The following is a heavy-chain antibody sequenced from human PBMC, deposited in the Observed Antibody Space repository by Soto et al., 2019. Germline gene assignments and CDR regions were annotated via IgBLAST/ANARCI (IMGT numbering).Heavy chain of an antibody. CDR1: GYSFTSYW. J-gene: IGHJ6*02. D-gene: IGHD6-13*01. V-gene: IGHV5-51*01. CDR3: ASARAAAGSYYYYGMDV. CDR2: IYPGDSDT. Sequence: PGESLKISCKGSGYSFTSYWIGWVRQMPGKGLEWMGIIYPGDSDTRYSPSFQGQVTISADKSISTAYLQWSSLKASDPAMYYCASARAAAGSYYYYGMDVWGQGTTVTVSS.